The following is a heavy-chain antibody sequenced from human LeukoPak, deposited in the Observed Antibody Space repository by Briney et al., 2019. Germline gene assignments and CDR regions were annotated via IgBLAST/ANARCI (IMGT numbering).Heavy chain of an antibody. V-gene: IGHV3-21*04. CDR3: AREGYCSSTSCYKGVFDY. CDR2: ISSSSSYI. CDR1: GFTFSSYS. D-gene: IGHD2-2*02. J-gene: IGHJ4*02. Sequence: GGSLRLSCAASGFTFSSYSMYWVRQAPGKGLEWVSSISSSSSYIYYADSVKGRFTISRDNSKNTLYLQMNSLRAEDTAVYYCAREGYCSSTSCYKGVFDYWGQGTLVTVSS.